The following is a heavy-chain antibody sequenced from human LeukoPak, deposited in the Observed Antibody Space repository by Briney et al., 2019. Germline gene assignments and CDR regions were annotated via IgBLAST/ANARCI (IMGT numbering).Heavy chain of an antibody. Sequence: RPSETLSLTCTVSGGSISSYYWSWIRQPAGKGLEWIGRIYTSGSTNYNPSLKSRVTMSVGTSKNQFSLKLSSVTAADTAVYYCAREIAAAGFDAFDIWGQGTMVTVSS. J-gene: IGHJ3*02. CDR3: AREIAAAGFDAFDI. D-gene: IGHD6-13*01. CDR1: GGSISSYY. CDR2: IYTSGST. V-gene: IGHV4-4*07.